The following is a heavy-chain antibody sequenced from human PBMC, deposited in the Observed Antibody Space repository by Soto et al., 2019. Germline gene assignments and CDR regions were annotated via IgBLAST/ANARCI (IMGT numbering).Heavy chain of an antibody. CDR2: MSNDGDNK. J-gene: IGHJ6*02. CDR1: GFTFRCSS. CDR3: ARDVAYSGYYYAMDG. Sequence: QAQLLESGVGVVQPGTSLRLAFAASGFTFRCSSMHWFRQSPGKGLEWVAVMSNDGDNKYYGDSVKGRFTISRDNSKNTLYLQLNTLRAEDTAVYYCARDVAYSGYYYAMDGWGQGATVTVSS. V-gene: IGHV3-30-3*01. D-gene: IGHD2-21*01.